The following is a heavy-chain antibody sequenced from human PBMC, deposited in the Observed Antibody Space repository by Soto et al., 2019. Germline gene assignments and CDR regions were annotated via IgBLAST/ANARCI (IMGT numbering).Heavy chain of an antibody. Sequence: PGWPLRLSCAASGFTFSSYAMDWVRQPPGKGLEWVAVISYDGTNKYYPDSVKGRFTISRDNSKNTLYLQMNSLRTEDTAVYYCARAPCSSISCYSSNWFDPWGQGTLVTVSS. CDR2: ISYDGTNK. CDR3: ARAPCSSISCYSSNWFDP. CDR1: GFTFSSYA. D-gene: IGHD2-2*01. V-gene: IGHV3-30-3*01. J-gene: IGHJ5*02.